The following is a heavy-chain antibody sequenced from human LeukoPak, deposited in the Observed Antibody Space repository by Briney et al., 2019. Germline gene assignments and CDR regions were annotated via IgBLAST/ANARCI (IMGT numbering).Heavy chain of an antibody. CDR1: GYTFTSYG. CDR3: ARAPDFWSGQGVNWFDP. V-gene: IGHV1-18*01. CDR2: ISAYNGNT. D-gene: IGHD3-3*01. J-gene: IGHJ5*02. Sequence: ASVKVSCKASGYTFTSYGISWVRQAPGQGLEWMGWISAYNGNTNYAQELQGRVTMTTDTSTSTAYMELRSLRSDDTAVYYCARAPDFWSGQGVNWFDPWGQGTLVTVSS.